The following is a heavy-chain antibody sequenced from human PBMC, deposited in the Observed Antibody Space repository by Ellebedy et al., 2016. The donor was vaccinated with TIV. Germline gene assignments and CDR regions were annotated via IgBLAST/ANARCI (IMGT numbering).Heavy chain of an antibody. D-gene: IGHD7-27*01. Sequence: GGSLRLSXAASGFTFSSYGMHWVRQAPGKGLEWVAVIWYDGSNKYYADSVKGRFTISRDNSKNTLYLQMNSLRAEDTAVYYCARRNNWGFHQDYWGQGTLVTVSS. CDR3: ARRNNWGFHQDY. CDR1: GFTFSSYG. V-gene: IGHV3-33*01. CDR2: IWYDGSNK. J-gene: IGHJ4*02.